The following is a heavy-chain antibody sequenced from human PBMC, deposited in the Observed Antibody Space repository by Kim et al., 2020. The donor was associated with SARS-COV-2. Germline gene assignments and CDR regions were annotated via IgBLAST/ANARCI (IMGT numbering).Heavy chain of an antibody. CDR2: FDPEDGET. V-gene: IGHV1-24*01. CDR3: ATSREITAAGTPKWDAFDI. J-gene: IGHJ3*02. D-gene: IGHD6-13*01. CDR1: GYTLTELS. Sequence: ASVKVSCKVSGYTLTELSMHWVRQAPGKGLEWMGGFDPEDGETIYAQKFQGRVTMTEDTSTDTAYMELSSLRSEDTAVYYCATSREITAAGTPKWDAFDIWGQGTMVTVSS.